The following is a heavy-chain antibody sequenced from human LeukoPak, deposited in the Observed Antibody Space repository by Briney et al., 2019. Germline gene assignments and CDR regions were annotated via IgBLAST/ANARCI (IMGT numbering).Heavy chain of an antibody. CDR1: GFTFSDYY. Sequence: KPGGSLRLSCAASGFTFSDYYMSWIRQAPGKGLEWVSYISHSGRTMYYADSVKGRFTISRDNAKNSLYLQMNSLRAGDTAVYYYARDSIVRGNIGNDMDVWGKGTTVTVSS. D-gene: IGHD2-8*01. J-gene: IGHJ6*03. CDR2: ISHSGRTM. V-gene: IGHV3-11*01. CDR3: ARDSIVRGNIGNDMDV.